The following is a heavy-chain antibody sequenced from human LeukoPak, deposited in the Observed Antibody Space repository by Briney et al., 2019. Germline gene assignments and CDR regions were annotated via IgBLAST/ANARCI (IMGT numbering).Heavy chain of an antibody. CDR2: IYYSGST. CDR1: DGSFSNYA. V-gene: IGHV4-59*08. CDR3: ARLKARDAFDI. J-gene: IGHJ3*02. Sequence: SETLSLTCSVSDGSFSNYAWNWIRQPPGRGLEWIGYIYYSGSTIYNPSLRSRVTISVDTSKNQFSLKLTSVTAADTVVYYCARLKARDAFDIWGQGTMVTVSS.